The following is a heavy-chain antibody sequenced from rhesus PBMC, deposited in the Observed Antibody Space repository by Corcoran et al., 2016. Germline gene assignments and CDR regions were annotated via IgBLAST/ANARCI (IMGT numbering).Heavy chain of an antibody. J-gene: IGHJ4*01. D-gene: IGHD3-3*01. V-gene: IGHV4-173*01. CDR1: GGSISSNY. CDR2: ISGSGGST. CDR3: ARRYYNIWTGYGSFDY. Sequence: QVQLQESGPGLVKPSETLSLTCAVSGGSISSNYWSWVRQPPGKRLEWIGRISGSGGSTDYNPSLKSRVTISTDTSKNQFSLKLSSVTAADTAVYYCARRYYNIWTGYGSFDYWGQGVLVTVSS.